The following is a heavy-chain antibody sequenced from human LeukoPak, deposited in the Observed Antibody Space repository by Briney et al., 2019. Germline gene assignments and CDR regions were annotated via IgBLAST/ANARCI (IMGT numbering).Heavy chain of an antibody. CDR1: GGSISSYY. CDR3: AREGAFDI. J-gene: IGHJ3*02. CDR2: IHYSGRT. V-gene: IGHV4-59*01. Sequence: PSETLSLTCTVSGGSISSYYWSWIRQPPGKGLEWIGYIHYSGRTNYNPSLKSRVTVSVDTFKNQVSLKLSPVTAADTAVYYCAREGAFDIWGQGTMVIVSS.